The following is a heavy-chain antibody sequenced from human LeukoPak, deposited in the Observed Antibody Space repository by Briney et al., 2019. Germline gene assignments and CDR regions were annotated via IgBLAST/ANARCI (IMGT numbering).Heavy chain of an antibody. CDR2: IYYSGST. CDR1: GGSISSYY. D-gene: IGHD3-3*01. Sequence: SETLSLTCTVSGGSISSYYWSWIRQPPGKGLEWIGYIYYSGSTNYNPSLKSRVTISVDTSKNQFSLKLSSVTAADTAVYYCARVGSFLEWLLFDYWGQGTLVTVSS. J-gene: IGHJ4*02. V-gene: IGHV4-59*01. CDR3: ARVGSFLEWLLFDY.